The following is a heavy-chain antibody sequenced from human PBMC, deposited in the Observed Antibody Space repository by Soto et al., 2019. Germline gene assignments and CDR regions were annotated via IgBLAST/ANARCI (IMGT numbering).Heavy chain of an antibody. CDR1: GFTFSSYS. V-gene: IGHV3-48*02. D-gene: IGHD6-19*01. J-gene: IGHJ5*02. Sequence: GGSLRLSCAASGFTFSSYSMNWVRQAPGKGLEWVSYISSSSSTIYYADSVKGRFTISRDNAKNSLYLQMNSLRDEDTAVYYCARSLYSSGWPNWFDPWGQGTLVTVSS. CDR2: ISSSSSTI. CDR3: ARSLYSSGWPNWFDP.